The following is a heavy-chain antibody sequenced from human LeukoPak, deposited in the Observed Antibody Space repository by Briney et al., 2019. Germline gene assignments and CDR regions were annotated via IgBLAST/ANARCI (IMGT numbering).Heavy chain of an antibody. CDR2: INSDGSST. J-gene: IGHJ4*02. D-gene: IGHD3-22*01. V-gene: IGHV3-74*01. CDR3: AGVNYYDSSGYSNDY. Sequence: GGSLRLSCAASGFTFSSYWMHWVRQAPGKGLVWVSRINSDGSSTSYADSVKGRFTISRDNAKNTLYLQMNSLRAEDTAVYYCAGVNYYDSSGYSNDYWGQGTLVTVSS. CDR1: GFTFSSYW.